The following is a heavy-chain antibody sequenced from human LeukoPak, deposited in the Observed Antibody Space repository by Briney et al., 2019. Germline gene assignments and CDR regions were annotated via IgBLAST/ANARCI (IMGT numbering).Heavy chain of an antibody. CDR3: ARQASGYSYGYTDS. V-gene: IGHV4-4*07. CDR1: GGSLNSYY. CDR2: IYSSGST. Sequence: SGTLSLTCTVSGGSLNSYYWSWIRQPAGKGLEWIGRIYSSGSTNFNPFLKSRVTMSLDTSKNQLSLKLTSVTAADTAVYFCARQASGYSYGYTDSWGQGTLVTVSS. D-gene: IGHD5-18*01. J-gene: IGHJ5*01.